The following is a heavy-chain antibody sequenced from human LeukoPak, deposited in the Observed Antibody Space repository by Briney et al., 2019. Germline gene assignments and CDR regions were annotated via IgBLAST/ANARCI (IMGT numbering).Heavy chain of an antibody. CDR3: ARGLRYFDWLLSYSWFDP. D-gene: IGHD3-9*01. V-gene: IGHV4-39*01. Sequence: PSETLSLTCTVSGGSISSSSYYWGWIRQPPGKGLEWIGSIYYSGSTYYNPSLKSRVTISVDTSKNQFSLKLSSVTAADTAVYYCARGLRYFDWLLSYSWFDPWGQGTLVTVSS. J-gene: IGHJ5*02. CDR2: IYYSGST. CDR1: GGSISSSSYY.